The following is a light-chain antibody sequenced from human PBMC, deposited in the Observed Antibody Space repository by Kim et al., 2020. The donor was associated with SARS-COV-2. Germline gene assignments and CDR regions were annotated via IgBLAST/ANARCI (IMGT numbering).Light chain of an antibody. V-gene: IGLV3-19*01. CDR2: GKN. J-gene: IGLJ1*01. CDR1: SLRSYY. CDR3: NSRDSSGNPI. Sequence: SELTQDPAVSVALGQTVRITCQGDSLRSYYASWYQQKPGQAPVLVIYGKNNRPSGIPDRFSGSSSGNTASLTITGAQAEDEADYYCNSRDSSGNPIFGTGTKVTVL.